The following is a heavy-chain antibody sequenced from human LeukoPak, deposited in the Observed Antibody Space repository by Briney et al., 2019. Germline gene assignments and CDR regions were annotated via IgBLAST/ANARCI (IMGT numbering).Heavy chain of an antibody. D-gene: IGHD2-2*01. J-gene: IGHJ5*02. CDR1: GGSFSGYY. CDR2: INHSGST. CDR3: ARRAVKGYCSSTSCYGGVDP. V-gene: IGHV4-34*01. Sequence: SETLSLTCAVYGGSFSGYYWIWIRQPPGKGLEWIGEINHSGSTNYNPSLKSRVIISVDTSKNQFSLKLSSVTAADTAVYYCARRAVKGYCSSTSCYGGVDPWGQGTLVTVSS.